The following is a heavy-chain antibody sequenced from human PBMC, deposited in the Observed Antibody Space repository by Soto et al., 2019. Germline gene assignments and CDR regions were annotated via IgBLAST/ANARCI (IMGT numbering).Heavy chain of an antibody. CDR3: ASDHCTNGVCQQGPFDD. J-gene: IGHJ4*02. CDR1: GFTFSSYG. CDR2: IWYDGSNK. V-gene: IGHV3-33*01. D-gene: IGHD2-8*01. Sequence: QVQLVESGGGVVQPGRSLRLSCAASGFTFSSYGMHWVRQAPGKGLEWVAVIWYDGSNKYYADSVKGRFTISRDNSKNTLYLQMNSLRAEDTAVYYCASDHCTNGVCQQGPFDDWGQGTLVTVSS.